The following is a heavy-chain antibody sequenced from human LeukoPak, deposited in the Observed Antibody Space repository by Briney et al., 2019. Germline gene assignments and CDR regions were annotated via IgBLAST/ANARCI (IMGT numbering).Heavy chain of an antibody. CDR1: GGSISSGDYY. J-gene: IGHJ5*02. Sequence: PSETLSLTCTVSGGSISSGDYYWSWIRQPPGKGLEWIGYMYYSGSTYYNRSLKSRVTISVDTSKNQFSLKLSSVTAADTAVYYCASPYYYDSRIAPWGQETLVTVPS. D-gene: IGHD3-22*01. CDR2: MYYSGST. CDR3: ASPYYYDSRIAP. V-gene: IGHV4-30-4*01.